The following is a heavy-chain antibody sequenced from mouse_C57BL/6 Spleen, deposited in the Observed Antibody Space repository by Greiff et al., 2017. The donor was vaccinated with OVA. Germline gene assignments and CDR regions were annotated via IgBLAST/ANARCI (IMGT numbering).Heavy chain of an antibody. D-gene: IGHD2-5*01. CDR2: ISSGGSYT. V-gene: IGHV5-6*01. CDR1: GFTFSSYG. CDR3: ARHYSNYFDY. J-gene: IGHJ2*01. Sequence: DVQLQESGGDLVKPGGSLKLSCAASGFTFSSYGMSWVRQTPDKRLEWVATISSGGSYTYYPDSVKGRFTISRDNAKNTLYLQMSSLKSEDTAMYYCARHYSNYFDYWGQGTTLTVSS.